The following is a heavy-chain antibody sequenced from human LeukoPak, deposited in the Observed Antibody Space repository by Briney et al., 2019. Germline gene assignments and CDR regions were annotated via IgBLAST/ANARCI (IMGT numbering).Heavy chain of an antibody. CDR3: ARENPYYFDY. Sequence: GGSLRLSCAASGFTFSSYEMNWARQAPGKGLEWVSYISSSGSTIYYADSVKGRFTISRDNAKNSLYLQMNSLRAEDTAVYYCARENPYYFDYWGQGTLVTVSS. V-gene: IGHV3-48*03. CDR2: ISSSGSTI. CDR1: GFTFSSYE. J-gene: IGHJ4*02.